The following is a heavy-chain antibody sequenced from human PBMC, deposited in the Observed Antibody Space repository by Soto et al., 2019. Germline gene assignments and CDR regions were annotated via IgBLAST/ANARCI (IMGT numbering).Heavy chain of an antibody. CDR3: ASFEQQLGWFDP. D-gene: IGHD6-13*01. J-gene: IGHJ5*02. Sequence: SETLSLTCTVSGGSISSYYWSWIRQPPGKGLEWIGYIYYSGSTNYNPSLKSRVTISVDTSKNQFSLKLSSVTAADTAVYYCASFEQQLGWFDPWGQGTLVTVSS. V-gene: IGHV4-59*01. CDR2: IYYSGST. CDR1: GGSISSYY.